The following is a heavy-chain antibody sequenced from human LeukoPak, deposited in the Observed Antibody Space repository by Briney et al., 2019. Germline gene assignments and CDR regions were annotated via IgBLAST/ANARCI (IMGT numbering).Heavy chain of an antibody. Sequence: SETLSLTCTVSGGLISISTYYWGWIRQPPGKGLEWIGSIYYSGTTHYNPSLKSRVTIAVDTSKNQFSLKLISVTAADTAVYYCARDRQRDNWNYYYYMDVWGKGTTVTVSS. CDR3: ARDRQRDNWNYYYYMDV. J-gene: IGHJ6*03. D-gene: IGHD1-1*01. V-gene: IGHV4-39*07. CDR1: GGLISISTYY. CDR2: IYYSGTT.